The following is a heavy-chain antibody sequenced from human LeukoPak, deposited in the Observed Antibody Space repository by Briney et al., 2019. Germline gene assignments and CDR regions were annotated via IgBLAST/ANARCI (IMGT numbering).Heavy chain of an antibody. CDR3: ARDFYDSSGYYSPILDAFDI. CDR1: GGTFSSYA. Sequence: ASVKVSCKASGGTFSSYAISWVRQAPGQGLEWMGWISAYNGNTNYAQKLQGRVTMTTDTSTSTAYMELRSLRSDDTAVYYCARDFYDSSGYYSPILDAFDIWGQGTMVTVSS. J-gene: IGHJ3*02. D-gene: IGHD3-22*01. CDR2: ISAYNGNT. V-gene: IGHV1-18*01.